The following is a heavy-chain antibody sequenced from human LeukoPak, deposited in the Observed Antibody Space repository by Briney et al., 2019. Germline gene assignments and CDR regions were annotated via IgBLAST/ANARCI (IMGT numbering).Heavy chain of an antibody. J-gene: IGHJ4*02. V-gene: IGHV1-2*02. CDR2: INPNSGGT. Sequence: ASVKVSCKTSGYSFTGYYMHWVRQAPGQGLEWMGWINPNSGGTNYAQKFQGRVTMTRNTSISTAYMELSSLRSEDTAVYYCARGASSLPHYWGQGTLVTVSS. D-gene: IGHD2-15*01. CDR1: GYSFTGYY. CDR3: ARGASSLPHY.